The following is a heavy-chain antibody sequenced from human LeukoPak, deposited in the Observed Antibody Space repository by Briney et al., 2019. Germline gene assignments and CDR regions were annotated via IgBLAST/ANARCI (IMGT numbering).Heavy chain of an antibody. V-gene: IGHV7-4-1*02. Sequence: VASVKVSCKASGYTFINYAINWVRQAPGQGLEWMRWIDTNTGKPTYAQAFTGRFVFSLDTSVNTAYLQISSLKAEDIGVYYCARATVAAAGGNNWFDPWGQGTLVTVSS. J-gene: IGHJ5*02. D-gene: IGHD6-13*01. CDR3: ARATVAAAGGNNWFDP. CDR1: GYTFINYA. CDR2: IDTNTGKP.